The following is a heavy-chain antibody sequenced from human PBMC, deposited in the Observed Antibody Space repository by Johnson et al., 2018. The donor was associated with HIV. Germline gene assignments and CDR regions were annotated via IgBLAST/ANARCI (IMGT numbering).Heavy chain of an antibody. Sequence: MQLVESGGGLVQPGGSLKVSCAGFGFTFSGSAMNWVRQASGKGLEWVGRIRSKANSYATEYGASVKGRFTISRDDSKNTVYLQMNSLKIDDTAVYYCTRGHEWPNFFDIWGQGTMVTVSS. CDR3: TRGHEWPNFFDI. CDR1: GFTFSGSA. CDR2: IRSKANSYAT. V-gene: IGHV3-73*01. J-gene: IGHJ3*02. D-gene: IGHD3-3*01.